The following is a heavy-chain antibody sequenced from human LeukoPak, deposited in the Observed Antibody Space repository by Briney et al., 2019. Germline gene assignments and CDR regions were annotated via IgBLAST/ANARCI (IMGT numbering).Heavy chain of an antibody. CDR3: ARFGSSGRDAFDI. CDR2: ISSSGSTI. V-gene: IGHV3-11*01. D-gene: IGHD3-22*01. J-gene: IGHJ3*02. Sequence: GSLRLSCAASGFTFSDYYMSWIRQAPGKGLEWVSYISSSGSTIYYADSVKGRFTISRDNAKNSLYLQMDSLRAEDTAVYYCARFGSSGRDAFDIWGQGTMVTVSS. CDR1: GFTFSDYY.